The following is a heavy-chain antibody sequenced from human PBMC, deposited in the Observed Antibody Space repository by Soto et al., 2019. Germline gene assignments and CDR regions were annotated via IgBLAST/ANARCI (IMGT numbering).Heavy chain of an antibody. CDR2: IYYSGST. D-gene: IGHD3-22*01. CDR3: ARKDDSSGLDY. V-gene: IGHV4-59*01. J-gene: IGHJ4*02. CDR1: GGSISSYY. Sequence: QVQLQESGPGLVKPSETLSLTCTVSGGSISSYYWSWIRQPPGKGLEWIGYIYYSGSTNYNPSLKSRVTISVDTSKNQFSLKLSSVTAADTAVYYCARKDDSSGLDYWGQGTLVTFSS.